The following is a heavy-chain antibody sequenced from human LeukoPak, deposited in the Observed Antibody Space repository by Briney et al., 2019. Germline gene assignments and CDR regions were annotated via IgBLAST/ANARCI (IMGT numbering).Heavy chain of an antibody. V-gene: IGHV3-7*03. CDR2: IKPDGTTK. CDR3: ARAIPYGTNWYGRSDY. J-gene: IGHJ4*02. CDR1: GFTFSSYS. D-gene: IGHD6-13*01. Sequence: PGGSLRLSCAASGFTFSSYSMTWVRQAPGKGLEWVANIKPDGTTKFYVDSVKGRFTISRDNALNSLYLQMNSLRAEDMTIYYCARAIPYGTNWYGRSDYWGQETLVTVST.